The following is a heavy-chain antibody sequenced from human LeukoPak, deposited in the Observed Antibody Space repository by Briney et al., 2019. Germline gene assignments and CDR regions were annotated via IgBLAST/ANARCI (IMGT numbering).Heavy chain of an antibody. J-gene: IGHJ4*02. Sequence: QPGGSLRLSCAASGFTFSSYWMHWVRQAPGKGPVWVSRINSDGSSTSYADSVKGRFTISRDNAKNTLYLQMNSLRAEDTAVYYCARDFYYGSGSQDYWGQGTLVTVSS. CDR2: INSDGSST. V-gene: IGHV3-74*01. CDR1: GFTFSSYW. CDR3: ARDFYYGSGSQDY. D-gene: IGHD3-10*01.